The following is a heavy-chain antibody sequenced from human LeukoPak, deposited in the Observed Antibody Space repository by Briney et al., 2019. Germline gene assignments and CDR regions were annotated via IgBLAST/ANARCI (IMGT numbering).Heavy chain of an antibody. J-gene: IGHJ3*02. CDR3: ARRQYVSRAFDI. CDR1: GYSISSGYY. CDR2: IYHSGST. Sequence: SETLSLTCTVSGYSISSGYYWGWIRQPPGKGLEWIGSIYHSGSTYYNPSLKSRVTISVDTSKNQFSLKLSSVTAADTAVYYCARRQYVSRAFDIWGQGTMVTVSS. D-gene: IGHD3-16*01. V-gene: IGHV4-38-2*02.